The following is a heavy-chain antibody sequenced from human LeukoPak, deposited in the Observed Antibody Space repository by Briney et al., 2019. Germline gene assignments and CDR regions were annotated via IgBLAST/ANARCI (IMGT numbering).Heavy chain of an antibody. J-gene: IGHJ6*03. D-gene: IGHD3-3*01. V-gene: IGHV3-48*01. Sequence: GGSLRLSCAASGFTFSGYSMTWVRQAPGKGLEWVSYISSSSSTIYHADSVKGRFTISRDNAKNSLYLQMNSLRAEDTAVYYCARDNQYDFWSGSLYYYYYYMDVWGKGTTVTVSS. CDR1: GFTFSGYS. CDR2: ISSSSSTI. CDR3: ARDNQYDFWSGSLYYYYYYMDV.